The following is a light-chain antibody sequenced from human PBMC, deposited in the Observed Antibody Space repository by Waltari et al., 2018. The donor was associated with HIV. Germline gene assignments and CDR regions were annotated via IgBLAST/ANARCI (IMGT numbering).Light chain of an antibody. Sequence: IVMTQSPAPLAVPPGEGVTLSCRASQRVDTNLAWYQQKPGQAPRLLIYGASTRAAGIPARFSGSGSGTEFTLTISSLQPEDFAVYYCHQYNNWLTFGGGSKVEIK. V-gene: IGKV3-15*01. J-gene: IGKJ4*01. CDR2: GAS. CDR1: QRVDTN. CDR3: HQYNNWLT.